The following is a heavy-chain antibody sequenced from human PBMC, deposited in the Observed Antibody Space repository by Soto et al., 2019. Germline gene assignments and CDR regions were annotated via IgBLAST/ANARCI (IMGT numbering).Heavy chain of an antibody. V-gene: IGHV4-34*01. J-gene: IGHJ5*02. D-gene: IGHD5-12*01. CDR3: ARTAIVTTNCFDP. Sequence: WTWIRQPPGKGLEWIGEINHRGSTNYNPSLKSRVTISIDTSKNQFSLKLSSVTAADTSVYYSARTAIVTTNCFDPGGQGTLVPVSS. CDR2: INHRGST.